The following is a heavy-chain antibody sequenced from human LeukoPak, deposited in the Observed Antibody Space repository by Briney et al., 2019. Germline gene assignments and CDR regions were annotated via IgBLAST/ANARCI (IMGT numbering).Heavy chain of an antibody. CDR1: GYTFTGYY. V-gene: IGHV1-2*06. CDR3: ARDFCGGDCYSRSTYMDV. J-gene: IGHJ6*04. Sequence: ASVKVSCKASGYTFTGYYMHGVRQPPRQGVEGMGRINRKSGLATYAQESQGRVNMPSATSISTAYVELSRLRSDDTAVYYWARDFCGGDCYSRSTYMDVWGKGTTVTVSS. D-gene: IGHD2-21*02. CDR2: INRKSGLA.